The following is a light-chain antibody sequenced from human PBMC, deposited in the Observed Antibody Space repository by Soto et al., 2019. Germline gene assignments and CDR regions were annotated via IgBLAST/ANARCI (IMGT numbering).Light chain of an antibody. CDR3: SLYTSSSKV. J-gene: IGLJ2*01. V-gene: IGLV1-47*01. Sequence: QSVLTQPPSASGTPGQRVNISCSGSSSNIGSNYVYWYRQFPGTAPKLLIQRNNQRPSGVPDRFSGSKSGNTASLTISGLQAEDEADYYCSLYTSSSKVFGGGTKVTVL. CDR1: SSNIGSNY. CDR2: RNN.